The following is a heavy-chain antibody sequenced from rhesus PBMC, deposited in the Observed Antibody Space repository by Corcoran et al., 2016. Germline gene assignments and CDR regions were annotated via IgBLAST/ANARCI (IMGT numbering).Heavy chain of an antibody. V-gene: IGHV4-173*01. D-gene: IGHD3-3*01. CDR1: GGSISSNY. CDR3: ARGSPITIFGLVISEYFDY. CDR2: NSGSGGST. Sequence: QLQLQESGPGLVKPSETLSLTCAVSGGSISSNYWSWIRQPPGKGLEWIGRNSGSGGSTDYNPSLKGRVTISTDTSKNQFSLKLSVVTAADTAVYYCARGSPITIFGLVISEYFDYWGQGVLVTVSS. J-gene: IGHJ4*01.